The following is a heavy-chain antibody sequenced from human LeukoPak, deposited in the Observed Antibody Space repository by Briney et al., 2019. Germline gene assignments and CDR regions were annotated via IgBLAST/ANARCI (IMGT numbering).Heavy chain of an antibody. V-gene: IGHV4-39*01. CDR1: GGSISSSSYY. CDR2: IYYSGST. D-gene: IGHD4-11*01. CDR3: ARSYSNYVYYYYYMDV. J-gene: IGHJ6*03. Sequence: SETLSLTCTVSGGSISSSSYYWGWIRQPPGKGLEWIGSIYYSGSTYYNPSLKSRVTISVDTSKNQFSLKLSSVTAADTAEYYCARSYSNYVYYYYYMDVWGKGTTVTVSS.